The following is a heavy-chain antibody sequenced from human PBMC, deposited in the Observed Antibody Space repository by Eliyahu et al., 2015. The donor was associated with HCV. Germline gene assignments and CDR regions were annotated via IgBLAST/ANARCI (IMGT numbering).Heavy chain of an antibody. CDR2: IGTAGDTYYPDFGTAGDT. CDR1: GFTFRTHD. J-gene: IGHJ6*02. V-gene: IGHV3-13*01. CDR3: VGGVSYGMEV. Sequence: EVQLVESGGGLVQPGGSLRLSCAASGFTFRTHDMHWVRQATGKGLEWVSGIGTAGDTYYPDFGTAGDTYYPDSVKGRFTISRENAKNSLYLQMNSLRAGDTAVYYCVGGVSYGMEVWGQGTTVTVSS. D-gene: IGHD3-3*01.